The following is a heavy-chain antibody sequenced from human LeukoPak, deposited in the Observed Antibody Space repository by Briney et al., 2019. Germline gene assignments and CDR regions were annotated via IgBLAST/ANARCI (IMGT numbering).Heavy chain of an antibody. Sequence: GGSLRLSCAASGFTFSSYSMNWVRQAPGKGLEWVSSISSSRYIYYADSVKGRFTISRDNAKNSLYLQMNSLRAEDTAGYYCARDIPQYQLLRVAYYYYLDVWGKGTTVPVSS. J-gene: IGHJ6*03. CDR1: GFTFSSYS. CDR3: ARDIPQYQLLRVAYYYYLDV. D-gene: IGHD2-2*01. CDR2: ISSSRYI. V-gene: IGHV3-21*01.